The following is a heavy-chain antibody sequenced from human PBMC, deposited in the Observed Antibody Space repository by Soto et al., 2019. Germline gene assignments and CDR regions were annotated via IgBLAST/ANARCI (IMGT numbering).Heavy chain of an antibody. J-gene: IGHJ6*02. D-gene: IGHD4-17*01. CDR3: ARGDYVGYGMDV. Sequence: SETLSLTCAVSGGSISSGGYSWSWIRQPPGKGLEWIGYIYHSGSTYYNPSLKSRVTISVDRSKNQFSLKLSSVTAADTAVYYCARGDYVGYGMDVWGQGTTVTVSS. V-gene: IGHV4-30-2*01. CDR2: IYHSGST. CDR1: GGSISSGGYS.